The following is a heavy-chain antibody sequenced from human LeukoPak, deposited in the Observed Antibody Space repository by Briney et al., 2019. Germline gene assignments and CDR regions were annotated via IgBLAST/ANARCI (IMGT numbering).Heavy chain of an antibody. CDR1: GFTFRRYW. J-gene: IGHJ3*02. CDR3: ATLRAVVAFDDFDI. V-gene: IGHV3-74*01. Sequence: GGSLRLSCAASGFTFRRYWMHWVRHAPGRGLVWVSRISPDGSSAHEEDSVNGRFTISRDNAKNTLYLQMNSLRAEDTAVYYCATLRAVVAFDDFDIWGEGTMVTVSS. CDR2: ISPDGSSA. D-gene: IGHD3-22*01.